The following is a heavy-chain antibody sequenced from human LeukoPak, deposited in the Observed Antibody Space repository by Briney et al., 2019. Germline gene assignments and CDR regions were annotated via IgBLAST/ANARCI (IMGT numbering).Heavy chain of an antibody. Sequence: ASVKVSCKVSGYTLTGLSMHWVRRAPGKGLEWMGGFDPEDGETIYAQKFQGRVTMTEDTSTDTAYMELSSLRSEDTAVYYCATDPEASAAFDIWGQGTMVTVSS. J-gene: IGHJ3*02. V-gene: IGHV1-24*01. CDR3: ATDPEASAAFDI. CDR2: FDPEDGET. CDR1: GYTLTGLS.